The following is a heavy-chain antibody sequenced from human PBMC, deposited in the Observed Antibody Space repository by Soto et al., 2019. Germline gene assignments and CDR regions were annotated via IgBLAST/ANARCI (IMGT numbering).Heavy chain of an antibody. CDR1: GYTFNRHY. J-gene: IGHJ4*02. Sequence: QVQLVQSGAEVRKPGASVKVSCKASGYTFNRHYIQWVRQAPGQGLAWMGMIDPSGGDTNYAKKFQGRVQLTSDTSTSTVYMELSSLRSEDTAVYYCAKRRGVGLTRSSFDYWGPGTLVIVSS. D-gene: IGHD1-26*01. CDR2: IDPSGGDT. V-gene: IGHV1-46*02. CDR3: AKRRGVGLTRSSFDY.